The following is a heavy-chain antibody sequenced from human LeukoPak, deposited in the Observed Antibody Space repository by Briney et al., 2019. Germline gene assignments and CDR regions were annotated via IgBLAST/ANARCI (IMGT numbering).Heavy chain of an antibody. V-gene: IGHV1-69*06. CDR1: GGTFSSYA. Sequence: ASVKVSCKASGGTFSSYAISWVRQAPGQGLEWMGGIIPIFGTANYAQKFQGRVTITADKSTSTAYMELSSLRSEDTAVYYCARATVLTGYHDYWGQGTLVTVSS. J-gene: IGHJ4*02. CDR3: ARATVLTGYHDY. D-gene: IGHD3-9*01. CDR2: IIPIFGTA.